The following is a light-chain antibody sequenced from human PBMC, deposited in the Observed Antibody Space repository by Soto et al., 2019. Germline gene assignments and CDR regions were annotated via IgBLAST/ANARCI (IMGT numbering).Light chain of an antibody. J-gene: IGKJ5*01. Sequence: DIQMAQSPSTLSGSVGDRVTITCRSSQTISSWLALYQQKPGRAPKLLIYDASNLEAGVPSRFRGSGSGTDFTFTISRLQPEDIATYYCQQYENLPTFGQGTRLEIK. V-gene: IGKV1-33*01. CDR2: DAS. CDR1: QTISSW. CDR3: QQYENLPT.